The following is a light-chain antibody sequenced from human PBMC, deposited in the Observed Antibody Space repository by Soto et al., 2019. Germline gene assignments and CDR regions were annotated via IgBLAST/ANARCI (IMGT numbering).Light chain of an antibody. J-gene: IGKJ5*01. CDR2: DAS. Sequence: EIVLTQSPGTLSLSPGERATLSCRASQSVSSNYLAWYQQKPGQAPRLLMYDASSRATGIPDRFSGSGSGTDFTLTISRLEPEDFAVYYCQQYGSSPWTFGQGTRLEIK. CDR1: QSVSSNY. V-gene: IGKV3-20*01. CDR3: QQYGSSPWT.